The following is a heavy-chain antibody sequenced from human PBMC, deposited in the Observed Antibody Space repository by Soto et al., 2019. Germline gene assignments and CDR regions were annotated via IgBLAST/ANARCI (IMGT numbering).Heavy chain of an antibody. J-gene: IGHJ4*02. V-gene: IGHV1-18*01. CDR2: ISAYNGNT. CDR3: ARVQGYSYGYSEDY. Sequence: ASVKVSCKASGDTFSTYTITWMRQAPGQGLEWMGWISAYNGNTNYAQKLQGRVTMTTDTSTSTAYMELRSLRSDDTAVYYCARVQGYSYGYSEDYWGQGTLVTVSS. CDR1: GDTFSTYT. D-gene: IGHD5-18*01.